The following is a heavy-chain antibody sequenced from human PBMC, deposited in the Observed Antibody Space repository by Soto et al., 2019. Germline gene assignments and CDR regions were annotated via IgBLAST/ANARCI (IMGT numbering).Heavy chain of an antibody. CDR1: GGSISSYY. Sequence: PSETLSLTCTVSGGSISSYYWSCIRQPPGKGLEWIGYIYYSGSTNYNPSLKSRVTISVDTSKNQFSLKLSSVTAADTAAYYCARDSYGYSFDYWGQGTLVTVSS. V-gene: IGHV4-59*01. CDR2: IYYSGST. D-gene: IGHD5-18*01. J-gene: IGHJ4*02. CDR3: ARDSYGYSFDY.